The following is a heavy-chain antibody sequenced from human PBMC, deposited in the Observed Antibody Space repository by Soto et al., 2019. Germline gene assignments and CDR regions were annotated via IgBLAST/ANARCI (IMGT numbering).Heavy chain of an antibody. J-gene: IGHJ6*02. CDR3: ARSICSGGSCYLSYYYYGMDV. CDR1: GGTFSSYA. V-gene: IGHV1-69*13. D-gene: IGHD2-15*01. Sequence: ASVKVSCKASGGTFSSYAISWVRQAPGQGLEWMGGIIPIFGTANYAQKFQGRVTITADESTSTAYMELSSLRSEDTAVYYCARSICSGGSCYLSYYYYGMDVWGQGTTVTVSS. CDR2: IIPIFGTA.